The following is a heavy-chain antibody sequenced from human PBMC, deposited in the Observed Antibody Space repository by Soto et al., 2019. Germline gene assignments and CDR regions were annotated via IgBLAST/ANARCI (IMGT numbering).Heavy chain of an antibody. Sequence: SGPTLVNPTQTLTLTCTFSGFSLSSDGVGVGWIRQPPGKALEWLALIYWDDEKRYSPSLKSRLTITKDTSKNQVVLTMTDMDPVDTATYYCARRGYCTSTTCPRLFDSWGQGFLVTVSS. V-gene: IGHV2-5*02. CDR2: IYWDDEK. CDR3: ARRGYCTSTTCPRLFDS. CDR1: GFSLSSDGVG. D-gene: IGHD2-2*01. J-gene: IGHJ4*02.